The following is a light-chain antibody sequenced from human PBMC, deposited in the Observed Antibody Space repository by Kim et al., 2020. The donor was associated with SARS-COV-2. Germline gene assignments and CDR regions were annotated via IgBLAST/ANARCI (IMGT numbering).Light chain of an antibody. CDR2: QDT. CDR1: KLEDKY. J-gene: IGLJ2*01. Sequence: SYELTQPPSVSVSPGQTASITCSGDKLEDKYVCWYQQKAGQSPVLHIYQDTKWPSGIPERFSGSNSGNTATLTISGTQAMDEADYYCQTWDSSSVIFGGGTQLTVL. CDR3: QTWDSSSVI. V-gene: IGLV3-1*01.